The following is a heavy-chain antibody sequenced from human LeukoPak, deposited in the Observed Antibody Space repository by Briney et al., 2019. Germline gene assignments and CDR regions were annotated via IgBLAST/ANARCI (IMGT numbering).Heavy chain of an antibody. V-gene: IGHV3-21*01. D-gene: IGHD3-10*01. Sequence: GGSLRLSCAASDFTFSSYNMNWVRQAPGKGLEWVSSISSTSRYIYYADSVKGRFTVSRDNAKNSLYLQMNSLRAEDTAVYYCARWEDGELLTYWGQGTLVTVSS. J-gene: IGHJ4*02. CDR2: ISSTSRYI. CDR1: DFTFSSYN. CDR3: ARWEDGELLTY.